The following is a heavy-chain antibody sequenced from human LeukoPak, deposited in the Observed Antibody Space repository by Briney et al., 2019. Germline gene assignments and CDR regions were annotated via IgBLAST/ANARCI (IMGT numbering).Heavy chain of an antibody. J-gene: IGHJ4*02. V-gene: IGHV3-11*04. CDR3: AATQGGLGGDYGGLEY. D-gene: IGHD4-23*01. CDR1: GFTFSDYY. Sequence: PGGSLRLSCAASGFTFSDYYMSWIRQAPGKGLEWVSYISSSGSTIYYADSVKGRFTISRDNAKNSLYLQMNTLRPEDTALDYCAATQGGLGGDYGGLEYLGQGTLGTGSS. CDR2: ISSSGSTI.